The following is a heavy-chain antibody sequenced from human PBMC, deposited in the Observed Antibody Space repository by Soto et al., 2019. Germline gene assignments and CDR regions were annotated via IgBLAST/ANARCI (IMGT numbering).Heavy chain of an antibody. CDR3: AGDCYGMDV. J-gene: IGHJ6*01. Sequence: PSETLSLTCTVSGGSITSGGYSWTWIRQSPGKGLEWIGYTYQSGSAYYNPSLKSRVTISVDRSKNQFSLNLTSVTAADTAVYYCAGDCYGMDVWGQGTTVTVSS. CDR1: GGSITSGGYS. V-gene: IGHV4-30-2*06. CDR2: TYQSGSA.